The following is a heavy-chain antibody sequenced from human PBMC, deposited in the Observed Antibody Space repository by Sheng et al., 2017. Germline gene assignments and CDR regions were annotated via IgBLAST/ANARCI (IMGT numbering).Heavy chain of an antibody. D-gene: IGHD4-17*01. CDR1: GFTVSSNY. CDR2: IYSGGST. CDR3: ARAPMTTVTTTDY. J-gene: IGHJ4*02. Sequence: EVQVVESGGGLVQPGGSLRLSCAASGFTVSSNYMSWVRQAPGKGLEWVSVIYSGGSTYYADSVKGRFTISRDNSKNTVYLQMNSLRAEDTAVYYCARAPMTTVTTTDYWGQGTLVTVSS. V-gene: IGHV3-66*01.